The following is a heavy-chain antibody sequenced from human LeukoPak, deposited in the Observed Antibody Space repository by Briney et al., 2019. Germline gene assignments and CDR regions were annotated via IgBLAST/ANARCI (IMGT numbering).Heavy chain of an antibody. CDR1: GFTFSDYY. J-gene: IGHJ4*02. Sequence: PGGSLRLSCAASGFTFSDYYMSWIRQAPGKGLEWVSYISSSSSYTNYADSVKGRFTISRDNAKNSLYLQMNSLRAEDTAVYYCAAEYSSSQRRDYWGQGTLVTVSS. CDR3: AAEYSSSQRRDY. V-gene: IGHV3-11*06. D-gene: IGHD6-13*01. CDR2: ISSSSSYT.